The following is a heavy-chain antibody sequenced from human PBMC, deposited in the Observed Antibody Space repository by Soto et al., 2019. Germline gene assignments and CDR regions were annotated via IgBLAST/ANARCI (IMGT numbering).Heavy chain of an antibody. D-gene: IGHD3-16*01. CDR3: SRLRIHRCLFSF. J-gene: IGHJ4*02. Sequence: SETLSLTCAVPGGSISSGGYSWSWIRQPPGKGLEWIGYIYHSGSTYYNPSLKSRVTISVDRSKNQFSLKLSSVTAADTAVYYCSRLRIHRCLFSFWGRGTLVT. V-gene: IGHV4-30-2*01. CDR1: GGSISSGGYS. CDR2: IYHSGST.